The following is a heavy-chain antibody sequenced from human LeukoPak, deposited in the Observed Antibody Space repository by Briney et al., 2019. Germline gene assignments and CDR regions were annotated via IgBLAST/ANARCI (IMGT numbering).Heavy chain of an antibody. V-gene: IGHV3-33*01. CDR2: IWYDGSNK. CDR3: ARGYYDSSGYYYDY. CDR1: GFTFSIYG. Sequence: SGGSLRLSCSASGFTFSIYGMHWVRQAPGKGLEWMAVIWYDGSNKYYADSVKGRFTISRDNSKNTLYLQMNSLRAEDTAVYYCARGYYDSSGYYYDYWGQGTLVTVSS. D-gene: IGHD3-22*01. J-gene: IGHJ4*02.